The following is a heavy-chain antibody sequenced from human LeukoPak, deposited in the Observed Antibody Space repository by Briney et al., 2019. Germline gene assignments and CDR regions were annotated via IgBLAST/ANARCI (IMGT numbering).Heavy chain of an antibody. Sequence: GRSLRLSCAASGFTFSSYGMHWVRQAPGKGLEWVAVISYDGSNKYYADSVKGRFTISRDNSKNTLYPQMNSLRAEDTAVYYCAKFGGSTDYWGQGTLVTVSS. D-gene: IGHD2-15*01. CDR3: AKFGGSTDY. J-gene: IGHJ4*02. CDR2: ISYDGSNK. CDR1: GFTFSSYG. V-gene: IGHV3-30*18.